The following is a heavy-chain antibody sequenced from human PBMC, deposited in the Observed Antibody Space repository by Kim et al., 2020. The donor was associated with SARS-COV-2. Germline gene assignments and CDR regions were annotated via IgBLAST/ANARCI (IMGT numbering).Heavy chain of an antibody. V-gene: IGHV1-46*01. Sequence: ASVKVSCKASGYTFTSYYMHWVRQAPGQGLEWMGIINPSGGSTSYAQKFQGRVTMTRDTSTSTVYMELSSLRSEDTAVYYCARDSEVYGEPPPSHYQVYYFDYWGQGTLVTVSS. CDR2: INPSGGST. D-gene: IGHD4-17*01. J-gene: IGHJ4*02. CDR3: ARDSEVYGEPPPSHYQVYYFDY. CDR1: GYTFTSYY.